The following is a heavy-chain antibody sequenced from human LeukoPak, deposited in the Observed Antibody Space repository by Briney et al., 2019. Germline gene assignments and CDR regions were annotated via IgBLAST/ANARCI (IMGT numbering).Heavy chain of an antibody. Sequence: PGGSLRLSCAASGFTFSSYAMSWVRQAPGKGLEWVSAISGSGGSTYYADSVKGRFTISRDNSKNTLYLQMNSLSAEDTALYYCARDLSHYTSTSTYYFDYWGQGTLVTVSS. CDR1: GFTFSSYA. V-gene: IGHV3-23*01. J-gene: IGHJ4*02. D-gene: IGHD6-13*01. CDR2: ISGSGGST. CDR3: ARDLSHYTSTSTYYFDY.